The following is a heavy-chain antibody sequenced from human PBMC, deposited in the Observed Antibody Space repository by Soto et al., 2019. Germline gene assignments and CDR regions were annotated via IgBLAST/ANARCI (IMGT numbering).Heavy chain of an antibody. Sequence: GGSLRLSCAASGFTFSDYYMNWIRQAPGKGLEWVSYISSGAITIYYADSVKGRFTISRDNAKNSLYRQMNSLRAEDTAVYYCAGQYSSSSVEFWGQGTLVTVSS. CDR3: AGQYSSSSVEF. CDR1: GFTFSDYY. CDR2: ISSGAITI. D-gene: IGHD6-6*01. J-gene: IGHJ4*02. V-gene: IGHV3-11*01.